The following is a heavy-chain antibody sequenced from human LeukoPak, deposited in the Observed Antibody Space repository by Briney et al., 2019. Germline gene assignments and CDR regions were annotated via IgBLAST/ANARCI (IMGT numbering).Heavy chain of an antibody. CDR2: INPSSGST. CDR3: ATIAASDSDYFQH. J-gene: IGHJ1*01. Sequence: AASVTVSRKDSGYTFNYDYMHWVRQAPGQGLEWMGIINPSSGSTNYAQKFQGRVTMTRDTSTSTVYMDVSSLRSDDTAVYYCATIAASDSDYFQHWGQGTLVTVSS. D-gene: IGHD6-6*01. CDR1: GYTFNYDY. V-gene: IGHV1-46*02.